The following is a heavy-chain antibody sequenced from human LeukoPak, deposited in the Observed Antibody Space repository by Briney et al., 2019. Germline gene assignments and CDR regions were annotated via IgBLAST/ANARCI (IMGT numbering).Heavy chain of an antibody. CDR2: INHSGST. CDR1: GGSFSGYY. Sequence: SETLSLTCAVYGGSFSGYYCSWIRQPPGKGLEWIGEINHSGSTNYNPSLKSRVTISVDTSKNQFSLKLSSVTAADTAVYYCAGGRDYYGSGAHYYMDVWGKGTTVTVSS. J-gene: IGHJ6*03. CDR3: AGGRDYYGSGAHYYMDV. V-gene: IGHV4-34*01. D-gene: IGHD3-10*01.